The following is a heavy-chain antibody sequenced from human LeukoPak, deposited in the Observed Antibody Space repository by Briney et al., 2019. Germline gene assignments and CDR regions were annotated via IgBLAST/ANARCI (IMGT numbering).Heavy chain of an antibody. J-gene: IGHJ4*02. CDR1: GFTFDDYA. D-gene: IGHD4-11*01. CDR3: ASKTTVNHY. Sequence: GGSLRLSCAASGFTFDDYAMHWVRQAPGKGLEWVSGISWNSGSIGYADSVKGRFTISRDNAKNSLYLQMNSLRAEDTAVYYCASKTTVNHYWGQGTLVTVSS. V-gene: IGHV3-9*01. CDR2: ISWNSGSI.